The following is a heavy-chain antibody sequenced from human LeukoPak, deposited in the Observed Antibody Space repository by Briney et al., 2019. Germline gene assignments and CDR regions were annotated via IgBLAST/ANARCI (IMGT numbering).Heavy chain of an antibody. V-gene: IGHV3-21*01. J-gene: IGHJ4*02. CDR3: ARDEGYNNIPLEFDF. Sequence: GGSLRLSCAASGFNLHEYSMNWVRQAPGKGVEGVSSIFSANSYIYYADSLKGPFTLSRDNAQNSLFLQMNSLRAENTAVYFCARDEGYNNIPLEFDFWGQGTLVTVSS. D-gene: IGHD1-14*01. CDR1: GFNLHEYS. CDR2: IFSANSYI.